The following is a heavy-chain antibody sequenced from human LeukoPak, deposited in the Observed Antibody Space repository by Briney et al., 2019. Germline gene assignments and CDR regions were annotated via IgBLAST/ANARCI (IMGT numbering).Heavy chain of an antibody. CDR3: ARVDLLTGYYFFDY. J-gene: IGHJ4*02. CDR1: SYTFSSYG. CDR2: IRGNNGDT. Sequence: ASVKVFCKASSYTFSSYGLSWVRQAPGQGLEWMGWIRGNNGDTNYAQKFQGRVIMTTDTSTSTAYMELRNLRSDETAVYYCARVDLLTGYYFFDYWGQGTLVTVSS. D-gene: IGHD3-9*01. V-gene: IGHV1-18*01.